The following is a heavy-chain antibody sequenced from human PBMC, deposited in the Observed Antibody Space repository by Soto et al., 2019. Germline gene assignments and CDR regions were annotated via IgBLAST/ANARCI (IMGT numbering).Heavy chain of an antibody. Sequence: QVQLQESGPGLVKPSETLSLTCTVSGGSISSYYWSWIRQPPGKGLEWIGYIYYSGSTNYNPSLKSRVTISVDTSKNQFSPKLSSVTAADTAVYYCARESGYSSSWYPPNPSYWYFDLWGRGTLVTVSS. J-gene: IGHJ2*01. CDR2: IYYSGST. D-gene: IGHD6-13*01. V-gene: IGHV4-59*01. CDR1: GGSISSYY. CDR3: ARESGYSSSWYPPNPSYWYFDL.